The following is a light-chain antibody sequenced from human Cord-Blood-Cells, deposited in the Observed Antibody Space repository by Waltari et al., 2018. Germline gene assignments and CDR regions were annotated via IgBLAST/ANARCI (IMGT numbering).Light chain of an antibody. V-gene: IGLV3-19*01. J-gene: IGLJ1*01. Sequence: SSELTQDPAVSVALGPTVRITCHGDSLRSSYASCYQQKPGQAPVLVIYGKNNRPSGIPDRFSGSSSGNTASLTITGAQAEDEADYYCNSRDSSGNHYVFGTGTKVTVL. CDR1: SLRSSY. CDR2: GKN. CDR3: NSRDSSGNHYV.